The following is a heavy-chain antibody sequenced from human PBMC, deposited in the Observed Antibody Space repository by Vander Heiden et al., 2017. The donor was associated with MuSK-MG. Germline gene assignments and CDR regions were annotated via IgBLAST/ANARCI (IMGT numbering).Heavy chain of an antibody. Sequence: QVQLVQSGAEVKKPGSSVKVSCKASGGTFSSYAISWVRQAPGQGLEWMGGIIPIFGTANYAQKFQGRVTITADESTSTAYMELSSLRSEDTAVYYCAREAKYYGSGSYYTDYYYYGMDVWGQGTTVTVSS. J-gene: IGHJ6*02. D-gene: IGHD3-10*01. CDR2: IIPIFGTA. CDR1: GGTFSSYA. CDR3: AREAKYYGSGSYYTDYYYYGMDV. V-gene: IGHV1-69*01.